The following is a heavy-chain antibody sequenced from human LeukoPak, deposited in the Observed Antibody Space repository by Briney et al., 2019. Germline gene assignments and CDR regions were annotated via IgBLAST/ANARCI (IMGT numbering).Heavy chain of an antibody. Sequence: GRSLRLSCAASGFTFNYYAMHWVRQAPGKRLEWVALISYDGSNKYYADSVKGRFTISRDNSKNTLYLQMNSLRAEDTAVYYCAKAPPSTNPVLVYYGMDVWGQGTTVTVSS. CDR1: GFTFNYYA. V-gene: IGHV3-30*18. J-gene: IGHJ6*02. CDR2: ISYDGSNK. D-gene: IGHD2-8*01. CDR3: AKAPPSTNPVLVYYGMDV.